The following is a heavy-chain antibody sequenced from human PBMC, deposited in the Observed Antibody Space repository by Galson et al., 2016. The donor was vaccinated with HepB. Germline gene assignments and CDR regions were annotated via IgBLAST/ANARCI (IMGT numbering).Heavy chain of an antibody. CDR2: ITWDGDTT. CDR1: GFTFQNYA. Sequence: SLRLSCAASGFTFQNYAMHWVRQAPGKGLEWISLITWDGDTTHYANSVKGRFTISRDNSKNSLYLQMSSLRAEDTALYYCAKDIYTGGWSKGDGFHYWGQGTLVTVSS. CDR3: AKDIYTGGWSKGDGFHY. V-gene: IGHV3-43D*03. D-gene: IGHD6-19*01. J-gene: IGHJ4*02.